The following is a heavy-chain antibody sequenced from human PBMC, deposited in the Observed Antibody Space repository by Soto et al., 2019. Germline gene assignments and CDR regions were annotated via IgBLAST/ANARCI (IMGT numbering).Heavy chain of an antibody. D-gene: IGHD2-15*01. V-gene: IGHV1-18*01. CDR3: ARGWYGDY. CDR2: ISAHNGNT. Sequence: QVHLVQSGAEVKKPGASVKVSCKGSGYAFTTYGITWVRQAPGQGLEWKGWISAHNGNTDYAQKLEGRVTVTRDTSTSTAYMELRSTRSDDTSVYYCARGWYGDYWGQGAVVTVAS. CDR1: GYAFTTYG. J-gene: IGHJ4*02.